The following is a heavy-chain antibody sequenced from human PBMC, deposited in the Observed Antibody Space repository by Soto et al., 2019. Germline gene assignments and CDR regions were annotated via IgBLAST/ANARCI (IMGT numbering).Heavy chain of an antibody. CDR1: GYTFTSYD. V-gene: IGHV1-8*01. J-gene: IGHJ3*02. Sequence: ASVKVSCKASGYTFTSYDINWVRQATGQGLEWMGWMNHNSGNTGYAQKFQGRVTMTRNTSISTAYMEPSSLRYEDTAVYYCARGLWPDALDIWGQGTMVTVSS. CDR3: ARGLWPDALDI. CDR2: MNHNSGNT.